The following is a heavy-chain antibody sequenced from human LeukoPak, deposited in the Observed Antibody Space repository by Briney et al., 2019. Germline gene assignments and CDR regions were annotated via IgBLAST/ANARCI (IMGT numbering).Heavy chain of an antibody. CDR1: GGTFSSYA. V-gene: IGHV1-8*02. J-gene: IGHJ4*02. D-gene: IGHD2-15*01. CDR2: MNPNSGNT. Sequence: ASVKVSCKASGGTFSSYAINWVRQATGQGLEWMGWMNPNSGNTGYAQKFQGRVTMTRNTSISTAYMELSSLRSEDTAVYYCARGASSGGSRRRGRYFDYWGQGTLVTVSS. CDR3: ARGASSGGSRRRGRYFDY.